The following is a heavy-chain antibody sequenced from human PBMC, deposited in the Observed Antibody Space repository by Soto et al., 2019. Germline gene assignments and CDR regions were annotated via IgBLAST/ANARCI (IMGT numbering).Heavy chain of an antibody. CDR1: GFSFDEYA. CDR2: VSWNSGTM. Sequence: EVQLVESGGGLVQPGRSLRLSCAASGFSFDEYAMHWVLQAPGKGLEWVSGVSWNSGTMGYGDSVRGRFAISRDNAKNSLYLQMNSLTTEDTALYYCAKGFCSSTRCLTYSYMDVWGKGTTVTVSS. D-gene: IGHD2-2*01. J-gene: IGHJ6*03. V-gene: IGHV3-9*01. CDR3: AKGFCSSTRCLTYSYMDV.